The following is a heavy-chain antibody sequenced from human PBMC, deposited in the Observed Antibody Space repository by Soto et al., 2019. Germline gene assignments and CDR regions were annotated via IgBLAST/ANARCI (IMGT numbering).Heavy chain of an antibody. D-gene: IGHD1-26*01. J-gene: IGHJ4*02. CDR2: IHVTGYT. Sequence: QLQLQESGSGLVNPSQTLSLTCTVSGASITSGSYSWSWIRQAPGKGLEWIGNIHVTGYTAFSPSLERRVTMSVDTSKNQFSLNVNSVTAADTAVYFCARGGALRPNGHVPLAFWAQGTLVTFSS. CDR3: ARGGALRPNGHVPLAF. CDR1: GASITSGSYS. V-gene: IGHV4-30-2*01.